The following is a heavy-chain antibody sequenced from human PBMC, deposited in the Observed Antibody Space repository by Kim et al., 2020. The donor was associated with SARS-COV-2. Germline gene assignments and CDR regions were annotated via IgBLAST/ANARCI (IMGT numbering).Heavy chain of an antibody. CDR3: ARGLYYGDYRRGLYWFDP. Sequence: SETLSLTCAVYGGSFSGYYWSWIRQPPGKGLEWIGEINHSGSTNYNPSLKSRVTISVDTSKNQFSLKLSSVTAADTAVYYCARGLYYGDYRRGLYWFDPWGQGTLVTVSS. CDR1: GGSFSGYY. D-gene: IGHD4-17*01. CDR2: INHSGST. V-gene: IGHV4-34*01. J-gene: IGHJ5*02.